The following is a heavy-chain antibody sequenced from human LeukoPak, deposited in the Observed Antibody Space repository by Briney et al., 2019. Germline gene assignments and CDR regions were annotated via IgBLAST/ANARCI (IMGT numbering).Heavy chain of an antibody. CDR2: ISGSGGST. Sequence: GGSLRLSCAASGFTFSSYAMSWVRQAPGKGLEWVSAISGSGGSTYYADSVKGRFTIPRDNSKNTLYLQMNSLRAEDTAVYYCAKVPPRGYCSGGSCYRFYFDYWGQGTLVTVSS. CDR1: GFTFSSYA. CDR3: AKVPPRGYCSGGSCYRFYFDY. V-gene: IGHV3-23*01. D-gene: IGHD2-15*01. J-gene: IGHJ4*02.